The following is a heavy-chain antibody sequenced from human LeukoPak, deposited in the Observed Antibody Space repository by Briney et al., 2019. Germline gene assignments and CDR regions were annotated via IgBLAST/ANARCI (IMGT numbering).Heavy chain of an antibody. D-gene: IGHD1-26*01. V-gene: IGHV3-33*01. CDR1: GFTFSSYG. Sequence: GGSLRLSCAASGFTFSSYGMHWVRQAPGKGLEWVAVIWYDGSNKYYADSVKGRFTISRDNSKNTLYLQMNSLRAEDTAVYYCVRPSIRGSSGWAFDIWGQGTMVTVSS. CDR3: VRPSIRGSSGWAFDI. CDR2: IWYDGSNK. J-gene: IGHJ3*02.